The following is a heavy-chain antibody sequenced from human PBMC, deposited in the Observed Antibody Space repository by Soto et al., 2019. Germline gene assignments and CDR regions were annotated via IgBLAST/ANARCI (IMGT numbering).Heavy chain of an antibody. D-gene: IGHD3-16*01. Sequence: ASVKVSCKASGYTFTGCYMHWVRQAPGQGLEWMGWINPNSGGTNYAQKFQGRVTMTRDTSISTAYMELSRLRSDDTAVYYCAARSWDYYYYGMDVWGQGTTVTVSS. J-gene: IGHJ6*02. CDR2: INPNSGGT. V-gene: IGHV1-2*02. CDR3: AARSWDYYYYGMDV. CDR1: GYTFTGCY.